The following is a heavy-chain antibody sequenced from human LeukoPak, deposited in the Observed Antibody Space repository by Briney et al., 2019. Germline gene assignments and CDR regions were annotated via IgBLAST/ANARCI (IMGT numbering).Heavy chain of an antibody. D-gene: IGHD6-19*01. V-gene: IGHV3-23*01. CDR3: AREGSVVGTGYFDY. J-gene: IGHJ4*02. CDR2: ISGSGDGT. Sequence: GASLRLSCAASAFTFSTYAMSWVSQAPGKGLEWVSAISGSGDGTFYADSVMGRFTIFRDNSMNTLYLQMNSLRAEDTAVYYCAREGSVVGTGYFDYWGQGTLVTVSS. CDR1: AFTFSTYA.